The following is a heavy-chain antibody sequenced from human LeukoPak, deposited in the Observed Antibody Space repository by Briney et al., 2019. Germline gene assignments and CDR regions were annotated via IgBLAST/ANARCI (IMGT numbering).Heavy chain of an antibody. Sequence: PSETLSLTCTVSGGSISSYYWSWIRQPAGKGLEWIGRIYTSGSTNYNPSLKSRVTMSVDTSKNQFSLKLSSVTAADTAVYYCAREKYCSSTSCYLGYYYYYMDVWGKGTTVTVSS. CDR1: GGSISSYY. J-gene: IGHJ6*03. V-gene: IGHV4-4*07. CDR2: IYTSGST. D-gene: IGHD2-2*01. CDR3: AREKYCSSTSCYLGYYYYYMDV.